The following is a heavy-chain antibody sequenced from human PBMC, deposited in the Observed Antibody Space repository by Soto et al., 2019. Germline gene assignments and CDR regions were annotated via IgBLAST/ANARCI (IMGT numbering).Heavy chain of an antibody. D-gene: IGHD3-22*01. CDR3: ASGITMIRCPYY. J-gene: IGHJ4*02. V-gene: IGHV4-30-4*07. CDR2: IYYSGST. CDR1: GFSLSTSGVG. Sequence: SGPTLVNPTQTLTLTCTFSGFSLSTSGVGVGWIRQPPGKELEWIGYIYYSGSTYYNPSLKSRVTISVDTSKNQFSLKLSSVTAADTAVYYCASGITMIRCPYYWGQGTLVTVSS.